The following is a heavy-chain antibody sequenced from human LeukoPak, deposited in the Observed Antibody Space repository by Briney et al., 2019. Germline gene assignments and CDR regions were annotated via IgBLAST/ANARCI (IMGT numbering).Heavy chain of an antibody. D-gene: IGHD3-22*01. CDR2: IFYSGST. CDR3: ARSYDSGGYFYYGMDV. Sequence: KPSETLSLTCTVSGGSISSYYWSWIRQPPGKRLEWIGYIFYSGSTDYNPSLKSRVTISVDTSNNQFSLKLSSVTTADTAVYFWARSYDSGGYFYYGMDVWGQGTTVTVSS. J-gene: IGHJ6*02. V-gene: IGHV4-59*01. CDR1: GGSISSYY.